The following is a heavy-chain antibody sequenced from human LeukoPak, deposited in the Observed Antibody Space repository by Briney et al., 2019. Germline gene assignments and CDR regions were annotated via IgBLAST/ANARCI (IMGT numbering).Heavy chain of an antibody. D-gene: IGHD5-24*01. V-gene: IGHV4-59*08. CDR1: GGSISSYY. CDR3: ARLGRRDGYNILDY. Sequence: SETLSLTCTVSGGSISSYYWSWIRQPPGKGLEWIGYIYYSGSTNYNPSLKSRVTISVDTSKNQFSLKLSSMTAADTAVYYCARLGRRDGYNILDYWGQGTLVTVSS. J-gene: IGHJ4*02. CDR2: IYYSGST.